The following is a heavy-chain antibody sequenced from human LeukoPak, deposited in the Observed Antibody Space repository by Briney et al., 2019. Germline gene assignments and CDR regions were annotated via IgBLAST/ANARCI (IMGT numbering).Heavy chain of an antibody. V-gene: IGHV5-51*01. J-gene: IGHJ4*02. CDR3: ARTNYDSSGYYVDFDY. D-gene: IGHD3-22*01. CDR2: IYPGDSDT. Sequence: GESLKISCKGSGYSFTSYWIGWVRQMPGKGLERMGIIYPGDSDTRYSPSFQGQVTISADKSISTAYLQWSSLKASGTAMYYCARTNYDSSGYYVDFDYWGQGTLVTVSS. CDR1: GYSFTSYW.